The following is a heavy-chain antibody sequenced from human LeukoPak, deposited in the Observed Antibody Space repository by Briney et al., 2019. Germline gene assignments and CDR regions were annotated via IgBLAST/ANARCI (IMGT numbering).Heavy chain of an antibody. Sequence: GGSLRLSCAASGFTISSYWLTWVRQAPGKGLEWVANIKEDGSEKHYVDSVKGRFTISRDNSKNTLYLQMNSLRAEDTAVYYCAKPSITGTYLDAFDIWGQGTMVTVS. CDR1: GFTISSYW. CDR2: IKEDGSEK. V-gene: IGHV3-7*01. D-gene: IGHD1-20*01. CDR3: AKPSITGTYLDAFDI. J-gene: IGHJ3*02.